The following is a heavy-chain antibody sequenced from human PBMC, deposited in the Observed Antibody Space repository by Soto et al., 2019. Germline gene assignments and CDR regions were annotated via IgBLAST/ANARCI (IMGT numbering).Heavy chain of an antibody. CDR2: TRNDGINK. V-gene: IGHV3-33*01. Sequence: QVQLVESGGGVVQPGGSLRLSCEASGFTFSNYGMHWLRQTPGKGLDWVEMTRNDGINKYYADSVKYLFTISRDNSKNTLYLQMNSLGEGVSAVCYGASERNGMEAFDSWGLGTM. J-gene: IGHJ3*02. CDR1: GFTFSNYG. D-gene: IGHD1-1*01. CDR3: ASERNGMEAFDS.